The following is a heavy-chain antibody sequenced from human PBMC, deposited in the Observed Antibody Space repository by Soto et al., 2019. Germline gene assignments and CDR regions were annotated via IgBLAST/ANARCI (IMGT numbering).Heavy chain of an antibody. CDR3: ARGLNYVVY. CDR2: INQSGST. Sequence: SETLSLTCAVYGGSFSGYYWSWLRQPPGKGLEWIGEINQSGSTNYTPSLKSRVTISIDTSKNQFSLKVSSATAADTAVYYCARGLNYVVYWGQGTLVTVSS. CDR1: GGSFSGYY. V-gene: IGHV4-34*01. J-gene: IGHJ4*02. D-gene: IGHD3-16*01.